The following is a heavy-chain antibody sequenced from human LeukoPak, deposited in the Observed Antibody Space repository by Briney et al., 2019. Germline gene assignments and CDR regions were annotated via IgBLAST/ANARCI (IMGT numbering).Heavy chain of an antibody. CDR1: GFTLEDYA. V-gene: IGHV3-9*03. CDR2: ISWNSGSI. J-gene: IGHJ4*02. CDR3: AKDPYDILTGVDY. Sequence: GGSLRLSCAASGFTLEDYAMHWVRQAPGKGLEWVSGISWNSGSIGYADSVKGRFTISRDNAKNSLYLQMNSLRAEDMALYYCAKDPYDILTGVDYWGQGTLVTVSS. D-gene: IGHD3-9*01.